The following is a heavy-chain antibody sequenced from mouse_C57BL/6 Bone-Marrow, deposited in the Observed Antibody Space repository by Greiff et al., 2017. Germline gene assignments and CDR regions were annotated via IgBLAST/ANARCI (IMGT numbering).Heavy chain of an antibody. CDR3: ARRAFYYSKKPPYYFDY. CDR2: IYPGDGDT. Sequence: QVQLKQSGPELVKPGASVKISCKASGYAFSSSWMNWVKQRPGKGLEWIGRIYPGDGDTNYNGKFKGKATLTADKSSSTAYLQRSSLTSEDSAVYFCARRAFYYSKKPPYYFDYWGQGTTLTVSS. V-gene: IGHV1-82*01. D-gene: IGHD2-5*01. J-gene: IGHJ2*01. CDR1: GYAFSSSW.